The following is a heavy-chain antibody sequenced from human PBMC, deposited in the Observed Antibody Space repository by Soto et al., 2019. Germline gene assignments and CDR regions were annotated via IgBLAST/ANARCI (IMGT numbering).Heavy chain of an antibody. CDR1: GFTFSSYA. CDR2: ISGSGGST. J-gene: IGHJ4*02. CDR3: AKYVDKATSRPFDY. V-gene: IGHV3-23*01. D-gene: IGHD5-18*01. Sequence: GGSLRLSCTASGFTFSSYAMSWVRQAPGKGLEWVSAISGSGGSTYYADSVKGRFTISRDNSKNTLYLQMNSLRAEDTAVYYCAKYVDKATSRPFDYWGQGTLVTVSS.